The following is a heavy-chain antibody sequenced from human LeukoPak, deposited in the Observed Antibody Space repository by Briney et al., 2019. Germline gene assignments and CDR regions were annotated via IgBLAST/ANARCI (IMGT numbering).Heavy chain of an antibody. CDR1: GYTFTSYG. V-gene: IGHV1-18*01. Sequence: PLASVKVSCKASGYTFTSYGISWVRQAPGQGLEWMGWISAYNGNTNYAQTLQGRVTMPTDTSTSTAYMELRSLRSDDTAVYYCARDLLYDFWSGYYGQASDYWGQGTLVTVSS. CDR3: ARDLLYDFWSGYYGQASDY. CDR2: ISAYNGNT. D-gene: IGHD3-3*01. J-gene: IGHJ4*02.